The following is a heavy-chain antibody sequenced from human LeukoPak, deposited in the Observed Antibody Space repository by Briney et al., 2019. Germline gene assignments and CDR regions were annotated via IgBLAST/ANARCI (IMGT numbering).Heavy chain of an antibody. CDR2: IYYSGST. CDR3: ASNNWNHFDY. J-gene: IGHJ4*02. D-gene: IGHD1-1*01. CDR1: GGSISSSSYY. Sequence: PSETLSLTCTVSGGSISSSSYYWGWIRQPPGKGLEWIGSIYYSGSTYYNPSLKSRVTISVDTSKNQFSLKLSSVTAADTAVYYCASNNWNHFDYWGQGTLVTVSS. V-gene: IGHV4-39*01.